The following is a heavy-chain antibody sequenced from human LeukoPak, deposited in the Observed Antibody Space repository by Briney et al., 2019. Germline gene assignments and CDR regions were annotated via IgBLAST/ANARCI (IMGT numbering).Heavy chain of an antibody. CDR3: ARDHGDPYFDY. Sequence: ASVKVSCKASGYTFSDNYTHWVRQAPGQGLEWMGIINPSAGITTYAQKFRGRVTMTRDTSTSTVYMELSSLRSEDTAVYYCARDHGDPYFDYWGQGTLVTVSS. J-gene: IGHJ4*02. D-gene: IGHD4-17*01. CDR1: GYTFSDNY. CDR2: INPSAGIT. V-gene: IGHV1-46*01.